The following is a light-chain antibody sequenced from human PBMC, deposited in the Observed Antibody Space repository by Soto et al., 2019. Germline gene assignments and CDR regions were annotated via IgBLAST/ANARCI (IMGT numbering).Light chain of an antibody. CDR2: LNSDGSH. CDR1: SGHSNYA. CDR3: QTWGSGIVV. Sequence: QPVLTQSPSASASLGASVKLTCTLSSGHSNYAIAWHQQQSEKGPRYLMNLNSDGSHSKGDGIPDRFSGSSSGAERYLTISSLQSVDEADYYCQTWGSGIVVFGGGTKLTVL. J-gene: IGLJ2*01. V-gene: IGLV4-69*01.